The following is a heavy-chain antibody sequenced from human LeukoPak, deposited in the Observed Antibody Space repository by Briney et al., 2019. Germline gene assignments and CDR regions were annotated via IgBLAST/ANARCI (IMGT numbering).Heavy chain of an antibody. J-gene: IGHJ4*02. V-gene: IGHV4-30-4*01. CDR2: IYYSGNT. D-gene: IGHD3-10*01. CDR1: GGSISSGDYY. CDR3: ARVPASGSYFNGYHFDY. Sequence: PSETLSLTCTVSGGSISSGDYYWSWIRQPPGKGLEWIGYIYYSGNTYYNPSLKSRLTISIDTSKNQFSLKLSSVTAADTAVYYCARVPASGSYFNGYHFDYWGQGTLVTVSS.